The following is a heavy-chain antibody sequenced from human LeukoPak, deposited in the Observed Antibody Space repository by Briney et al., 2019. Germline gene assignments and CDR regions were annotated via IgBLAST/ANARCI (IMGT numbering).Heavy chain of an antibody. CDR3: ARDKLWFGELKGFDP. V-gene: IGHV4-30-4*08. CDR2: IYYSGST. D-gene: IGHD3-10*01. J-gene: IGHJ5*02. CDR1: GGSISSGDYY. Sequence: SETLSLTCTVSGGSISSGDYYWSWIRQPPGKGLEWIGYIYYSGSTYYNPSLKSRVTISVDTSKNQFSLKLSPVTAADTAVYYCARDKLWFGELKGFDPWGQGTLVTVSS.